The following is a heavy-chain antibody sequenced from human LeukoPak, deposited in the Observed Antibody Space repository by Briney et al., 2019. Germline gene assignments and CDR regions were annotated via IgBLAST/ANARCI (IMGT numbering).Heavy chain of an antibody. CDR1: GFTFSSHL. Sequence: GGSLRLSCAASGFTFSSHLMHWVRQAPGKGLVWVSRISSDGTYTNYADSVRGRFTISRDNAKNTLYLQMNSLRAEDTAVYFCARGAKTFDSWGQGTLVTV. V-gene: IGHV3-74*01. D-gene: IGHD4/OR15-4a*01. CDR2: ISSDGTYT. CDR3: ARGAKTFDS. J-gene: IGHJ4*02.